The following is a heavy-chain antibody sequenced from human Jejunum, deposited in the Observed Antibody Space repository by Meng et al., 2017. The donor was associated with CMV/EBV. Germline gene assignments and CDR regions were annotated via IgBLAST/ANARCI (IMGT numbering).Heavy chain of an antibody. V-gene: IGHV2-5*02. CDR2: IYWDDDK. Sequence: LSHTSSGMGVGWIRQPPGKDLEWLAFIYWDDDKRYNPSLKGRLTITRDTSKNQVVLTMTNMDPADTATYFCARSGGSTWYEEKNWFDPWGQGTLVTVSS. J-gene: IGHJ5*02. CDR1: LSHTSSGMG. CDR3: ARSGGSTWYEEKNWFDP. D-gene: IGHD6-13*01.